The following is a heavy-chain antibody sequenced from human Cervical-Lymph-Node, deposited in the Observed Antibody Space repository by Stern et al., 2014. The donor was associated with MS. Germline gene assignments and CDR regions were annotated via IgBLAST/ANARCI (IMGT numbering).Heavy chain of an antibody. Sequence: VHLVESGAEVQKPGSSVKVSCRASGGTFSSSDISWVRQAPGQGLEVMGGIIPIIGTANYAQKYQGRVTITADESTSTAYMELSSLRSEDTAIYYCALGGFGHYFEYWGQGTLVTVSS. V-gene: IGHV1-69*01. J-gene: IGHJ4*02. CDR1: GGTFSSSD. CDR2: IIPIIGTA. CDR3: ALGGFGHYFEY. D-gene: IGHD3-10*01.